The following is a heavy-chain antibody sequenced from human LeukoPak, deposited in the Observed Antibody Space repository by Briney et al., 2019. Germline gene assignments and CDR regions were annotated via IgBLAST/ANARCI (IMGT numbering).Heavy chain of an antibody. D-gene: IGHD6-19*01. Sequence: PGGSLRLSCAGSGFTFSSYEMNWVRQAPGKGLEWVSYISSSGSTIYYADSVKGRFTISRDNAKNSLYLQMNSLRADDTAVYYCVRPSGIAVSEGTDYWGQGTLVTVSS. J-gene: IGHJ4*02. CDR2: ISSSGSTI. V-gene: IGHV3-48*03. CDR3: VRPSGIAVSEGTDY. CDR1: GFTFSSYE.